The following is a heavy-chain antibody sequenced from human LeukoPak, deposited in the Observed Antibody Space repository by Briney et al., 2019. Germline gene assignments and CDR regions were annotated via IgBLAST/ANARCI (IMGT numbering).Heavy chain of an antibody. Sequence: PGGSLRLSCAASGFTFSSYGMHWVRQAPGKGLEWVSAISGSGGSTYYADSVKGRFTISRDNSKNTLYLQMNSLRAEDTAVYYCAKDPITIFGVVIPPDGYWGQGTLVTVSS. D-gene: IGHD3-3*01. V-gene: IGHV3-23*01. CDR1: GFTFSSYG. J-gene: IGHJ4*02. CDR2: ISGSGGST. CDR3: AKDPITIFGVVIPPDGY.